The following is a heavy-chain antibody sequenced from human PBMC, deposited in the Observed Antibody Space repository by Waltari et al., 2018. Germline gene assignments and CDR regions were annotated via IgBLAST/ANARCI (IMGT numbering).Heavy chain of an antibody. CDR1: GGTFSSYA. Sequence: QVQLVQSGAEVKKPGSSVKVSCKASGGTFSSYAISWVRQAPGQGLEWMGGIIPILGIANYAQKFQGRVTITADESTSTAYMELSSLRSEDTAVYYCARGVGCSSTSCYSIYYYYMDVWGKGTTVTVSS. D-gene: IGHD2-2*01. V-gene: IGHV1-69*04. CDR3: ARGVGCSSTSCYSIYYYYMDV. J-gene: IGHJ6*03. CDR2: IIPILGIA.